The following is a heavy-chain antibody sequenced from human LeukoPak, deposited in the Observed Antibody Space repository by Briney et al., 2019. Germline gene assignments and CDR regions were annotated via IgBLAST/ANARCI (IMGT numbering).Heavy chain of an antibody. J-gene: IGHJ4*02. CDR3: AREWQIAAAGTTRRDY. CDR2: ISYDGSNK. CDR1: GFTFSSYA. Sequence: GRSLRLSCAASGFTFSSYAMHWVRQAPGKGLEWVAVISYDGSNKYYADSVKGRFTISRDNSKNTLYLQMNSLRAEDTAVYYCAREWQIAAAGTTRRDYWGQGTLVTVS. D-gene: IGHD6-13*01. V-gene: IGHV3-30*01.